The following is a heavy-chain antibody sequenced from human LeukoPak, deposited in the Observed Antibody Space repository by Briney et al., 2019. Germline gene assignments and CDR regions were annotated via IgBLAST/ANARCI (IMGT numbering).Heavy chain of an antibody. CDR2: INPNSGGT. CDR1: GYTFTGYY. Sequence: ASVKVSCKASGYTFTGYYMHWVRQAPGQGLEWMGWINPNSGGTNYAQKFQGRVTMTRDTSISTAYMELSRLRSDDTAVYYCARAFLTSYGYGYWGQGTLVTVSS. V-gene: IGHV1-2*02. CDR3: ARAFLTSYGYGY. D-gene: IGHD5-18*01. J-gene: IGHJ4*02.